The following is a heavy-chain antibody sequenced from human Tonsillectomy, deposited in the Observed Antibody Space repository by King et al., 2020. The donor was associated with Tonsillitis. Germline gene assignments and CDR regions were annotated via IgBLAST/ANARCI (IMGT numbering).Heavy chain of an antibody. CDR2: IIPLFGTS. D-gene: IGHD3-10*01. CDR3: AGDGAPMAQRRNWFDP. J-gene: IGHJ5*02. V-gene: IGHV1-69*18. Sequence: VQLVESGAEVKKPGSSVKVSCKTSGGPFSTYATSWVRQAPGQGLEGMGSIIPLFGTSNYPKRFQGRVTITADESTSTASMELSSLTYEDTAVYYCAGDGAPMAQRRNWFDPWGQGTLVTASS. CDR1: GGPFSTYA.